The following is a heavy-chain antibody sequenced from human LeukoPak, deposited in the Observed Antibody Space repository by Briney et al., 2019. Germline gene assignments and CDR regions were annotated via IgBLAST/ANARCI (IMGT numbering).Heavy chain of an antibody. CDR3: AKDSQVPAYSGYDYGGYFDY. CDR1: GFTFSSYG. Sequence: PGGSLRLSCAASGFTFSSYGMHWVRQAPGKGLEWVAVISYDGSNKYYADSVKGRFTISRDNSKNTLYLQMNSLRAEDTAVYYCAKDSQVPAYSGYDYGGYFDYWGQGTLVTVSS. D-gene: IGHD5-12*01. V-gene: IGHV3-30*18. CDR2: ISYDGSNK. J-gene: IGHJ4*02.